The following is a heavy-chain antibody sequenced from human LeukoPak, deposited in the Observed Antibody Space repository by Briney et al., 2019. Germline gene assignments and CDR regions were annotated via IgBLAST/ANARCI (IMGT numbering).Heavy chain of an antibody. V-gene: IGHV4-30-4*01. D-gene: IGHD2-15*01. CDR3: ARSEGYAFDP. J-gene: IGHJ5*02. CDR1: GGSFSNGDYY. CDR2: IYYSGST. Sequence: SQTLSLTCIVFGGSFSNGDYYWSWIRQPPGKGLEWIGYIYYSGSTFYNPSLKSRVTISLDTSKSQFSLKLSSVTAADTAVYYRARSEGYAFDPWGQGTLVTVSS.